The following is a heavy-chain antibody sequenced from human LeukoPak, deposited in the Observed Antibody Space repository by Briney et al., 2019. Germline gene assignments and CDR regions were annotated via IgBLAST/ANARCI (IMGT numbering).Heavy chain of an antibody. J-gene: IGHJ2*01. CDR3: ARVGGSLCSSTSCLGPHYWYFDL. CDR2: IYYSGST. D-gene: IGHD2-2*01. CDR1: GGSISSYY. Sequence: SETLSLTCTVSGGSISSYYWSWIRQPPGKGLEWIGYIYYSGSTNYNPSLKSRVTISVDTSKNQFSLKLSSVTAADTAVYYCARVGGSLCSSTSCLGPHYWYFDLWGRGTLVTVSS. V-gene: IGHV4-59*01.